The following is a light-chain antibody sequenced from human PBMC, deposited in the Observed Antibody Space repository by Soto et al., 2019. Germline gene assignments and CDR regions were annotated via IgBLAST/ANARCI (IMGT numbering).Light chain of an antibody. Sequence: EIVMTQSPATLSVSPGERATLSCRASQSVSSNLARYQQKPGQAPRLLIYGASTRATGIPARFSGSGSGTEFTLTISSLQSEDSAVYYCQQYNNWPRTFGQGTKWIS. V-gene: IGKV3-15*01. J-gene: IGKJ1*01. CDR3: QQYNNWPRT. CDR2: GAS. CDR1: QSVSSN.